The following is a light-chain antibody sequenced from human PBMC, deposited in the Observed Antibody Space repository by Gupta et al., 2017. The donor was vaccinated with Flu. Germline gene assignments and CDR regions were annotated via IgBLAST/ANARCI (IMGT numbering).Light chain of an antibody. V-gene: IGKV3-15*01. Sequence: IVMTQSPGTLSVSPGESVTLSCRASQGVGSKLGWYQQKPGQPPRLLIYGTSNRATGIPDRFSGSGSETEFTLTISRLQSGDFAVYFCQQYYSWPYNFGQGTRVEIK. J-gene: IGKJ2*01. CDR1: QGVGSK. CDR3: QQYYSWPYN. CDR2: GTS.